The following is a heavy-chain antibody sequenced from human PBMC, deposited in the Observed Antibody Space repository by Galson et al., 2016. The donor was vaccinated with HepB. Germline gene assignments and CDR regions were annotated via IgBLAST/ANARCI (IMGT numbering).Heavy chain of an antibody. V-gene: IGHV3-7*01. J-gene: IGHJ6*02. D-gene: IGHD6-19*01. CDR3: ARRLDTQRRIAGWGWGMDV. CDR1: GFTFRSYW. Sequence: SLRLSCAASGFTFRSYWMSWVRQAPGKGLEWVANINQAGSEKYSVDSVKGRFTISRGNGKNSLYLQMSSLRVEDAGVYYCARRLDTQRRIAGWGWGMDVWGQGTTVTVS. CDR2: INQAGSEK.